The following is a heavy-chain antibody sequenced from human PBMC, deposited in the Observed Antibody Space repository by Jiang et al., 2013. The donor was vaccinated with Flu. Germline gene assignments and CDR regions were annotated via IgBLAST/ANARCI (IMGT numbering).Heavy chain of an antibody. V-gene: IGHV3-30*01. CDR3: ARDRGLLWFGDLGSEAFDI. D-gene: IGHD3-10*01. Sequence: QLVESGGGVVQPGRSLRLSCAASGFTFSNYVLHWVRQAPGKGLEWVALISHDGNTKYDADSVKGRFTISRDNSKNTLYLEMNTVKTEDTAVYYCARDRGLLWFGDLGSEAFDIWGQGTMVVVAS. CDR1: GFTFSNYV. CDR2: ISHDGNTK. J-gene: IGHJ3*02.